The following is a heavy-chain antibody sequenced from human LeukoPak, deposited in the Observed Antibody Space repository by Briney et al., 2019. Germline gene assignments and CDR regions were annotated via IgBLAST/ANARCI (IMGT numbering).Heavy chain of an antibody. Sequence: SETLSLTCAVYGGSSSGYYWSWIRQPPGKGLEWIGEINHRGSTNYNPSLKSRVTISVDTSKNQFSLKLSSATASDTAVYYCARGYCGGDCPFDYWVQGTLVTVSS. D-gene: IGHD2-21*02. J-gene: IGHJ4*02. V-gene: IGHV4-34*01. CDR1: GGSSSGYY. CDR2: INHRGST. CDR3: ARGYCGGDCPFDY.